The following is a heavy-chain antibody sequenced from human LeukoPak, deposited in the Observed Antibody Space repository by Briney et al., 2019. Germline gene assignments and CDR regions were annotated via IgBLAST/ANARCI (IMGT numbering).Heavy chain of an antibody. V-gene: IGHV4-34*01. CDR2: INHSGST. J-gene: IGHJ4*02. D-gene: IGHD5-18*01. CDR1: GGSFSGYY. Sequence: PSETLSLACAVYGGSFSGYYWSWIRQPPGKGLEWIGEINHSGSTNYNPSLKSRVTISVDTSKNQFSLKLSSVTAADTAVYYCARGRFRGGYSHGYYYFDYWGQGTLVTVSS. CDR3: ARGRFRGGYSHGYYYFDY.